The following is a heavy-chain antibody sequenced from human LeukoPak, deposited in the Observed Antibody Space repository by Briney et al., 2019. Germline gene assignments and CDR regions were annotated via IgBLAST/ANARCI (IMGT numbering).Heavy chain of an antibody. Sequence: GESLKISCKTSGYYFTDYWIGWVRQKPGKGLEWMGIIRADSQITYCPSFQGQVTFSADRSKDTAYLRWSSLKASDTAMYYCARRGGTPFYDYWGQGTLVTVSP. V-gene: IGHV5-51*01. CDR2: IRADSQI. CDR1: GYYFTDYW. D-gene: IGHD1-14*01. J-gene: IGHJ4*02. CDR3: ARRGGTPFYDY.